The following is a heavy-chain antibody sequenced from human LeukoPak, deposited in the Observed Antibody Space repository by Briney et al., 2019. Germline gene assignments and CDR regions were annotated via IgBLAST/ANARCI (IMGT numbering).Heavy chain of an antibody. D-gene: IGHD4-23*01. Sequence: SETLSLTCTVSGGSISSYYWNWIRQPPGKGREWIGYIYYSGNTNYNPSLKSRVTISIDTSKNQVSLKLSSVTAADTAVYYCARFHDYGGNRYFDYWGQGTLVTVSS. J-gene: IGHJ4*02. CDR3: ARFHDYGGNRYFDY. V-gene: IGHV4-59*01. CDR2: IYYSGNT. CDR1: GGSISSYY.